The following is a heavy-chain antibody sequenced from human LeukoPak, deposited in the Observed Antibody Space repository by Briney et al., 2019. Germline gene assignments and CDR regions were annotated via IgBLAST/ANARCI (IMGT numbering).Heavy chain of an antibody. D-gene: IGHD3-10*01. CDR2: ISGNGDST. CDR1: GFTLTTYS. Sequence: GGSLRLSCAASGFTLTTYSMHWVRQAPGTRLEYVSAISGNGDSTYYADSVKGKFTISRDSFKNTLYLQMGSLRHEDKAIYYCTRVGNSGSFDYWGQGTLVTVSS. J-gene: IGHJ4*02. CDR3: TRVGNSGSFDY. V-gene: IGHV3-64*02.